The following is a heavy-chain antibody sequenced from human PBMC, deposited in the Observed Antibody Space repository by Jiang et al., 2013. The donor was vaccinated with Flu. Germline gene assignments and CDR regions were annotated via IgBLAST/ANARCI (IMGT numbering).Heavy chain of an antibody. CDR3: ARGRYGDYERRYDY. CDR2: MNPNSGNT. Sequence: VSCKASGYTFTSYDINWVRQATGQGLEWMGWMNPNSGNTGYAQKFQGRVTMTRNTSISTAYMELSSLRSEDTAVYYCARGRYGDYERRYDYWGQGTLVTVSS. D-gene: IGHD4-17*01. J-gene: IGHJ4*02. V-gene: IGHV1-8*01. CDR1: GYTFTSYD.